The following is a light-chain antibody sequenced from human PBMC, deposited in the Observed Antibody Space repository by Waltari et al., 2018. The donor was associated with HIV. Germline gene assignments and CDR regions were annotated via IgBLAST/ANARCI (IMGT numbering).Light chain of an antibody. J-gene: IGLJ3*02. Sequence: QSALTQPASVSGSPGQSITISCSGTSTDIGGYNYVSWYQHNPGKAPKLIIYEVTNRPSGFSNRFSASKSGNTASLTISGLQAEDEADYYCTSYTTSSTRVFGGGTKLTVL. V-gene: IGLV2-14*01. CDR3: TSYTTSSTRV. CDR1: STDIGGYNY. CDR2: EVT.